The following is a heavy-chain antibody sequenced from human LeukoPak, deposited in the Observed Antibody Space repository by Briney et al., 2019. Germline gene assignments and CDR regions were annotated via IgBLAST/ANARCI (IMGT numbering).Heavy chain of an antibody. V-gene: IGHV4-39*01. D-gene: IGHD1-1*01. CDR1: GGSISSSSYY. J-gene: IGHJ4*02. Sequence: TASETPSLTCTVSGGSISSSSYYWGWIRQPPGKGLEWIGSIYYSGSTYYNPSLKSRITISVDTSKNQFSLKLSSVTAADTAVYYCARSLYSSNNWLYYFDHWGQGTPVTVSS. CDR3: ARSLYSSNNWLYYFDH. CDR2: IYYSGST.